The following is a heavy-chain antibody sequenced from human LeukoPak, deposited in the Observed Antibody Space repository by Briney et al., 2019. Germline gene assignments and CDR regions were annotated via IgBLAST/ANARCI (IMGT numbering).Heavy chain of an antibody. V-gene: IGHV3-30-3*01. J-gene: IGHJ4*02. Sequence: GGSLRLSCAASGFTFSSYAMHWVRQAPGKGLEWVAVISYDGSNKYYADSVKGRFTISRDNSRNTLYLQMNSLRAEDTAVYYCARDKWYGIAVAPVPDYYFDYWGQGTLVTVSS. D-gene: IGHD6-19*01. CDR1: GFTFSSYA. CDR3: ARDKWYGIAVAPVPDYYFDY. CDR2: ISYDGSNK.